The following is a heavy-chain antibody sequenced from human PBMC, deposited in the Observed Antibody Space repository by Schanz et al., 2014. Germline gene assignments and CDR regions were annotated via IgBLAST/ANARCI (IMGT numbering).Heavy chain of an antibody. V-gene: IGHV3-74*01. CDR3: VKLPGATGTTSHFDY. Sequence: EVQLVESGGGVVHPGGSLRLSCAASGFTFSSYWMHWVRQAPGKGLVWVSRIQSDGSITTYADSVKGRFAISRDNAKNTLYLQMNSLGAEDTAVYYCVKLPGATGTTSHFDYWGQGTLVTVSS. CDR2: IQSDGSIT. D-gene: IGHD1-1*01. CDR1: GFTFSSYW. J-gene: IGHJ4*02.